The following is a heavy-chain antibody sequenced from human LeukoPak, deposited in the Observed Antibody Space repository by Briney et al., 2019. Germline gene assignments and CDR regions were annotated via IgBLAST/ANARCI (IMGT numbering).Heavy chain of an antibody. D-gene: IGHD3-10*01. V-gene: IGHV1-18*01. CDR3: ARVGPRDYYGSGSIPPDYFDY. CDR2: ISAYNGNT. Sequence: ASVKVSCKASGYTFTSYGISWVRQAPGQGLEWMGWISAYNGNTNYAQKLQGRVTMTTDTSTSTAYMELRSLRSDDTAVYYCARVGPRDYYGSGSIPPDYFDYWGQGTLVTVSS. J-gene: IGHJ4*02. CDR1: GYTFTSYG.